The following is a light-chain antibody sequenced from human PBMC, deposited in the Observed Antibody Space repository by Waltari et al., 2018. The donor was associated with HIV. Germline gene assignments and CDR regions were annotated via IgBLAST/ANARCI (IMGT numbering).Light chain of an antibody. CDR3: QQRSNWPPA. CDR1: QSVSSY. Sequence: EIGLTQSPATLYLSPGERSTLSCRPSQSVSSYFAWYQQKPGQAPRLLIYDASKRATGIPARFSGSGSETDFTLTINSLEPEDFAVYYGQQRSNWPPAFGGGTKVEIK. CDR2: DAS. J-gene: IGKJ4*01. V-gene: IGKV3-11*01.